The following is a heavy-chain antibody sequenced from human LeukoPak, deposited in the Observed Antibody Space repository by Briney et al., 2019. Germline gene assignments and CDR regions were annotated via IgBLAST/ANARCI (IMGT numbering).Heavy chain of an antibody. D-gene: IGHD3-22*01. V-gene: IGHV4-59*08. J-gene: IGHJ4*02. Sequence: SETLSLTCTVSGGSISSYYWSWIRQPPGKGLEWIGYIYYSGSTNYNPSLKSRVTISVDTSKNQFSLKLSSVTAADTAVYYCXXGDYYDSAWDYWGQGTLVTVSS. CDR1: GGSISSYY. CDR2: IYYSGST. CDR3: XXGDYYDSAWDY.